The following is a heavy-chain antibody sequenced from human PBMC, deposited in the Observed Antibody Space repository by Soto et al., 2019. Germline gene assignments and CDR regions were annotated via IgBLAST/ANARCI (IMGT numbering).Heavy chain of an antibody. Sequence: LRLSCAASGFTFSDYYMIWIRQAPLKGLEWVSYISSSGSTIYYADSVKGRFTISRDNAKNSLYLQMNSLRAEDTAVYYCARGPYCSGGSCTFDYWGQGTLVTVSS. CDR2: ISSSGSTI. V-gene: IGHV3-11*01. CDR1: GFTFSDYY. D-gene: IGHD2-15*01. J-gene: IGHJ4*02. CDR3: ARGPYCSGGSCTFDY.